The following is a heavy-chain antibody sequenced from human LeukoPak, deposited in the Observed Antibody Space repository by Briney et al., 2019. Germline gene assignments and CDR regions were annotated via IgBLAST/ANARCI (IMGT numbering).Heavy chain of an antibody. J-gene: IGHJ5*01. CDR1: GFAFSVYA. V-gene: IGHV3-23*01. Sequence: GGSLRLSCTASGFAFSVYAMSWLREPPGKGLEWVSTINANSGTTSYAASVRGRFTISRDNSKNTLYVQLNTLRAADTATYYCAKPISGGLAVTADRFHPWGQGTLVVVSS. CDR3: AKPISGGLAVTADRFHP. D-gene: IGHD6-19*01. CDR2: INANSGTT.